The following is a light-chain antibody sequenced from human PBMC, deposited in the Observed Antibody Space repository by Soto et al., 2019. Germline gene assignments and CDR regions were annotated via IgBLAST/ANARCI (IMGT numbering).Light chain of an antibody. J-gene: IGKJ4*01. Sequence: EIVMTQSPVTLSASLGERATLSCRASQSVSSNLAWYQQKPGQAPRLLIYGASTRATGIPARFSGSGSGTEFTLTISSLQSEDFAVYYCQQYNNWPLTFGGGTKVDIK. CDR2: GAS. V-gene: IGKV3-15*01. CDR3: QQYNNWPLT. CDR1: QSVSSN.